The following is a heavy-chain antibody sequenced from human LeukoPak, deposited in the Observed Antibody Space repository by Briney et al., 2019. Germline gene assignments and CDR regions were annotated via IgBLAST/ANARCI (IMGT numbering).Heavy chain of an antibody. J-gene: IGHJ6*03. D-gene: IGHD1-26*01. Sequence: SETLSLTCPVSGGSISSYYWSWIRQPPGKGLEWIGYIYTSGSTNYNPSLKSRVTISVDTSKNQFSLKLSSVTAADTAVYYCARQVVGATPDYYYYYYMDVWGKGTTVTVPS. CDR1: GGSISSYY. CDR3: ARQVVGATPDYYYYYYMDV. CDR2: IYTSGST. V-gene: IGHV4-4*09.